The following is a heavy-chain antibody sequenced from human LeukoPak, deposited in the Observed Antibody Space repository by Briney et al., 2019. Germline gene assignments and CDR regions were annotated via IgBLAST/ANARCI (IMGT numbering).Heavy chain of an antibody. CDR1: GGSISSGSYY. V-gene: IGHV4-61*02. Sequence: SETLSLTCTVSGGSISSGSYYWSWIRQPAGKGLEWIGRIYTSGSTNYNPSLKSRVTISVDTSKNQFSLKLSSVTAADTAVYYCARGGTYYDFWSGYYGYYFDYWGQGTLVTVSS. CDR2: IYTSGST. J-gene: IGHJ4*02. D-gene: IGHD3-3*01. CDR3: ARGGTYYDFWSGYYGYYFDY.